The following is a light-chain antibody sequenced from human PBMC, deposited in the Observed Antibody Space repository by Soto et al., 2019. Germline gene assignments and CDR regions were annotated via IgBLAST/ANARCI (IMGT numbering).Light chain of an antibody. CDR2: NAS. J-gene: IGKJ1*01. Sequence: EMVLTQSPFILSLSPVEIATLSFMASQSVSNDFLALYQQKPGQAPRLLISNASRRATGIPDRFSGSGSATDFTLTIAGLEPEDFAMYYCLQYGSSLPWTFGQATKVDIK. V-gene: IGKV3-20*01. CDR1: QSVSNDF. CDR3: LQYGSSLPWT.